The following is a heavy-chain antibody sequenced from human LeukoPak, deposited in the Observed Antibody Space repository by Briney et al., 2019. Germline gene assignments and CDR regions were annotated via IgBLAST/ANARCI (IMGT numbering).Heavy chain of an antibody. D-gene: IGHD2-15*01. V-gene: IGHV4-39*01. CDR3: ARLPQGYCSGGSCDY. CDR2: MFYSGST. Sequence: SETLSLTCTVSGGSIYTSTYWGWIRQPPGKGLEWIGSMFYSGSTFYNPSFKSRVTISVDTSKNQFSLNLSSVTAADTAVYYCARLPQGYCSGGSCDYWGQGTLVTVSS. CDR1: GGSIYTSTY. J-gene: IGHJ4*02.